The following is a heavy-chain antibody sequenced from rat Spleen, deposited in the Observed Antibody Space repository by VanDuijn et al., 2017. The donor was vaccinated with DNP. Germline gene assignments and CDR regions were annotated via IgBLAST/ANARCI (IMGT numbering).Heavy chain of an antibody. D-gene: IGHD4-3*01. CDR3: TTFGGYYFAMDA. CDR2: INNDGTDT. V-gene: IGHV5-25*01. Sequence: EVQLVESGGGLVQSGRSMKLSCAASGFTFSNFDMAWVRQAPKKGLEWVATINNDGTDTYYRDSVEGRFTVSRENAKSTLYLQMESLRSEDTANYYCTTFGGYYFAMDAWGQGTSVTVSS. CDR1: GFTFSNFD. J-gene: IGHJ4*01.